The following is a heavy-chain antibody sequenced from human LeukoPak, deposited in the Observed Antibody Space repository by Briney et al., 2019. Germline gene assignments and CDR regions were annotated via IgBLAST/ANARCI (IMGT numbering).Heavy chain of an antibody. J-gene: IGHJ4*02. V-gene: IGHV1-69*11. D-gene: IGHD6-13*01. CDR1: GGTFSTYA. Sequence: SVKVCCKASGGTFSTYAITRVRQAPGQGLEWVGRIVTILGTANYAQNFQGRVTITADRSTTTAYMELSSLRSEDTAVYYCASVPQGSSCPYSFDYWGQGTLVTVSS. CDR2: IVTILGTA. CDR3: ASVPQGSSCPYSFDY.